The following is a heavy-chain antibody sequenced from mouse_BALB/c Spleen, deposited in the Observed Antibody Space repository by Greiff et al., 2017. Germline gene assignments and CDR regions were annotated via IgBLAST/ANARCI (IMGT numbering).Heavy chain of an antibody. V-gene: IGHV2-2*02. CDR1: GFSLTSYG. J-gene: IGHJ4*01. CDR2: IWSGGST. D-gene: IGHD2-2*01. CDR3: ARKGGLRKLYAMDY. Sequence: VQLQQSGPGLVQPSQSLSITCTVSGFSLTSYGVHWVRQSPGKGLEWLGVIWSGGSTDYNAAFISRLSISKDNSKSQVFFKMNSLQANDTAIYYCARKGGLRKLYAMDYWGQGTSVTVSS.